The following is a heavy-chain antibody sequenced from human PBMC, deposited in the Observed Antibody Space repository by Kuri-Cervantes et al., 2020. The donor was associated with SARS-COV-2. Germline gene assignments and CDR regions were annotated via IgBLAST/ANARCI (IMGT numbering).Heavy chain of an antibody. CDR1: GFTFSSYW. CDR2: IKQDGSEK. CDR3: ARDILVLGHNWFDP. Sequence: GESLKISCAASGFTFSSYWMSWVRQAPGKGLEWVANIKQDGSEKYYVDSVKGRFTISRDNAKNSLYLQMNSLRAEDTAVYCCARDILVLGHNWFDPWGQGTLVTVSS. J-gene: IGHJ5*02. D-gene: IGHD2-2*01. V-gene: IGHV3-7*01.